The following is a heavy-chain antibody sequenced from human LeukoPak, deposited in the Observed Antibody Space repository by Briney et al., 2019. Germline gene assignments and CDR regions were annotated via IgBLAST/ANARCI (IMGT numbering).Heavy chain of an antibody. V-gene: IGHV3-15*01. J-gene: IGHJ6*03. CDR2: HKRKTAGGTT. CDR3: ATGTEESTGLRPCFFYMDV. Sequence: GGSLRLSCAASGFSFNNYAMYWVRQAPGKGLQWVGRHKRKTAGGTTDYAAPVQGRFTISTDDSKNTLYLQMNSLSTEDTGIYYCATGTEESTGLRPCFFYMDVWGTGTTVTVSS. CDR1: GFSFNNYA. D-gene: IGHD1-1*01.